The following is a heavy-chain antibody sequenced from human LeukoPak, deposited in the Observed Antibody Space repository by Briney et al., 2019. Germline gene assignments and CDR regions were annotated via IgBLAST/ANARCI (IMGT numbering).Heavy chain of an antibody. CDR3: ARGHPSRYCSSTSCYSKAFDI. Sequence: SETLSLTCTFSGGSVSTYYWSWIRQPPGKGLEWLGHIYYNGGTNYNPSLKSRVSLSIDTSKNQFSLKVKSVTAADSGVYYCARGHPSRYCSSTSCYSKAFDIWGQGTMVTVSS. V-gene: IGHV4-59*02. J-gene: IGHJ3*02. CDR2: IYYNGGT. CDR1: GGSVSTYY. D-gene: IGHD2-2*01.